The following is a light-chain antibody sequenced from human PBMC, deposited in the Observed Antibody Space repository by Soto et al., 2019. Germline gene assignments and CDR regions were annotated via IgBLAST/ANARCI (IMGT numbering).Light chain of an antibody. CDR3: SSYTSSSTWV. J-gene: IGLJ3*02. Sequence: QSALTQPASVSGSPGQSITISCTGTSSDVGGYNYVSWYQQHPGKAPKLMIYDVSNRPSGVSNRFSGSKSGNTASLTSSGLQAEDEADYYCSSYTSSSTWVFGGGTKLNVL. CDR1: SSDVGGYNY. V-gene: IGLV2-14*01. CDR2: DVS.